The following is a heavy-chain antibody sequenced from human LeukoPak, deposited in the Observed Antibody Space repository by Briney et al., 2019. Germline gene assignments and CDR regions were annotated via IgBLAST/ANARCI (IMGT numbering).Heavy chain of an antibody. CDR2: IYPGDSDP. J-gene: IGHJ4*02. CDR1: GYSFTSYW. V-gene: IGHV5-51*01. Sequence: GESLKIPCKGSGYSFTSYWIGWVRQMPGKGLEWMGIIYPGDSDPRYSPSFQGQVTISADKSISTAYLQWSSLKASDTAMYYCARVVDYYDSSGPQGHFDYWGQGTLVTVSS. CDR3: ARVVDYYDSSGPQGHFDY. D-gene: IGHD3-22*01.